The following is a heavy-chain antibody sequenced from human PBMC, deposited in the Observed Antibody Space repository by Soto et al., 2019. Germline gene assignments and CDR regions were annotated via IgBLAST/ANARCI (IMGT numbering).Heavy chain of an antibody. J-gene: IGHJ4*02. CDR2: IYYSGST. Sequence: SETLSLTCTVSGGSISSSSYYWGWIRQPPGKGLEWIGSIYYSGSTYYNPSLKSRVTISVDTSKNQFSLKLSSVTAADTAVYYCARATFTYYEYYFDYWGQGTLVTVSS. V-gene: IGHV4-39*07. CDR1: GGSISSSSYY. D-gene: IGHD3-3*01. CDR3: ARATFTYYEYYFDY.